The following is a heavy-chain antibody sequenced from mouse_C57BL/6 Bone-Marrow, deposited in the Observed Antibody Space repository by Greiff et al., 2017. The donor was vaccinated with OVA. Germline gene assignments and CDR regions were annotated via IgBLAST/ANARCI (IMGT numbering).Heavy chain of an antibody. Sequence: EVKVVESGGGLVQSGRSLRLSCATSGFTFSDFYMEWVRQAPGKGLEWIAASRNKANDYTTEYSASVKGRFIVSRDTSQSILYLQMNALRAEDTAIYYCARGGNYADAMDYWGQGTSVTVSS. V-gene: IGHV7-1*01. CDR2: SRNKANDYTT. CDR1: GFTFSDFY. CDR3: ARGGNYADAMDY. J-gene: IGHJ4*01. D-gene: IGHD1-1*02.